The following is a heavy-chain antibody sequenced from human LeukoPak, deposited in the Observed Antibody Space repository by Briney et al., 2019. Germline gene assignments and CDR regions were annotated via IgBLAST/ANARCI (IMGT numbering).Heavy chain of an antibody. CDR2: VDHTGST. D-gene: IGHD6-13*01. CDR3: ARLNIASTGTLDY. V-gene: IGHV4-59*01. CDR1: DDSITMYY. J-gene: IGHJ4*02. Sequence: SETLSLTCTVSDDSITMYYWTWIRQPPGKGLEWIGYVDHTGSTKFNPSLNGRVSISRDTSNNFFSLRLRSVTAADTAVYYCARLNIASTGTLDYWGQGTLVTVSS.